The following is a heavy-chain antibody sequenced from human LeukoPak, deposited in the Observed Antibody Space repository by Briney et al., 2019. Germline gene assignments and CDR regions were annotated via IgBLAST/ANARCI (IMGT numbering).Heavy chain of an antibody. Sequence: PGGSLRLSCAASGFTFSSYWMSWVRQAPGKGLEWVANIKQDGSEKYYVDSVKGRFTISRDNATNSLSLQMNSLRADDTAVYYCARDPYNGYYGDDYYYYMDVWGKGTTVTISS. J-gene: IGHJ6*03. CDR2: IKQDGSEK. CDR1: GFTFSSYW. V-gene: IGHV3-7*01. CDR3: ARDPYNGYYGDDYYYYMDV. D-gene: IGHD4-17*01.